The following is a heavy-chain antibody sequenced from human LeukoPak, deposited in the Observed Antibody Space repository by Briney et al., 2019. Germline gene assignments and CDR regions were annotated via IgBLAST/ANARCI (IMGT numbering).Heavy chain of an antibody. V-gene: IGHV4-34*01. CDR2: INHSGST. D-gene: IGHD6-6*01. CDR3: ARGSRAARLHFDY. CDR1: GGSFSGYY. J-gene: IGHJ4*02. Sequence: SETLSLTCAVYGGSFSGYYWSWIRQPPGKGLEWIGEINHSGSTNYNPSLKSRVTISVDTSKNQFSLKLSSVTAAGTAVYYCARGSRAARLHFDYWGQGTLVTVSS.